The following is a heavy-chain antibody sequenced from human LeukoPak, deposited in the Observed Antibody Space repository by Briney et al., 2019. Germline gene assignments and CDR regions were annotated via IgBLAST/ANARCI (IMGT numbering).Heavy chain of an antibody. CDR3: ARALDSSSSRYQAFEY. J-gene: IGHJ4*02. CDR1: GFSLRNYW. Sequence: GGSLRLSCVASGFSLRNYWMSWVRQAPGKGLEWVANIKQDESEKYYVDSVKGRFTISRDNAKNSPYLQMNSLRAEDTAVYYCARALDSSSSRYQAFEYWGQGTLVTVSS. V-gene: IGHV3-7*01. CDR2: IKQDESEK. D-gene: IGHD2-2*01.